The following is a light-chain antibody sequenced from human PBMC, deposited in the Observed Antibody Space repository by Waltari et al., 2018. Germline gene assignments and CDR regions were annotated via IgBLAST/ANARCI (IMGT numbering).Light chain of an antibody. CDR1: QSVSSSY. Sequence: EIVLTQSPGTLSLSPGERATLSCRASQSVSSSYLAWYPQKPGQAPRLLIYGASSRATGIPDRFSGSGSGTDFTLTISRLEPEDFAVYYCQQYGSSPATFGQGTKVEIK. CDR2: GAS. CDR3: QQYGSSPAT. V-gene: IGKV3-20*01. J-gene: IGKJ1*01.